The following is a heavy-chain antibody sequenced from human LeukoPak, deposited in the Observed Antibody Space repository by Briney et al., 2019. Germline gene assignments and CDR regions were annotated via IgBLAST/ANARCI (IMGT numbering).Heavy chain of an antibody. CDR1: GASFSDYC. D-gene: IGHD3-22*01. V-gene: IGHV4-34*01. J-gene: IGHJ5*02. CDR2: INPTGGP. Sequence: SETLSLTCAVYGASFSDYCWSWIRQSPGKGLEWIGEINPTGGPNYNPSLRSRVTISLGTSGSQFSLRLTAVTAADTGVYFCTRGLRLGNGYYRSNWFDPWGQGTLVTVSS. CDR3: TRGLRLGNGYYRSNWFDP.